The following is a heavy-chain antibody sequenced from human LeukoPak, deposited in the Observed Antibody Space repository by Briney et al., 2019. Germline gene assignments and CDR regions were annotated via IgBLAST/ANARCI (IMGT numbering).Heavy chain of an antibody. CDR2: IGAYNGNT. D-gene: IGHD3-22*01. J-gene: IGHJ6*03. CDR1: GYTFTSYG. Sequence: ASVKASCKASGYTFTSYGISWVRHAPGQGLEWMGWIGAYNGNTNYAQKLQGRVTMTTDTSTSTAYMELRSLRSDDTAVYYCARDLTPYYYDSSGYYYYMDVWGKGTTVTVSS. V-gene: IGHV1-18*01. CDR3: ARDLTPYYYDSSGYYYYMDV.